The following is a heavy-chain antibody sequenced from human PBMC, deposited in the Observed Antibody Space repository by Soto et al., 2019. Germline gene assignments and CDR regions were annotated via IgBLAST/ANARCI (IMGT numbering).Heavy chain of an antibody. CDR3: ARHFSVDYIDH. CDR2: IYYSGTT. CDR1: GDSITSNSYF. Sequence: PSETLCLTCTVSGDSITSNSYFWAWIRQPPGKGQERIGSIYYSGTTYYNPSLKSRVTISVDRSKNQFSLKLSSVTAAETAVYYCARHFSVDYIDHWGQGALVTDSS. V-gene: IGHV4-39*01. J-gene: IGHJ4*02.